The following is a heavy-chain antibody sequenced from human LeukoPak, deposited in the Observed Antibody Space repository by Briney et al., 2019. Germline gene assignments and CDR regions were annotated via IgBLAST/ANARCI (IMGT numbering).Heavy chain of an antibody. V-gene: IGHV3-23*01. CDR1: GFTFSNYG. CDR2: ISDTGGNT. Sequence: PGGSLRLSCAASGFTFSNYGMTWVRQAPGKGLEWVSAISDTGGNTYYADSVKGRLTISRDSPKNTLYLQMNSLRAEDTAVYYCAKGLPYEVGFDWWGQGTLVTVSS. J-gene: IGHJ4*02. CDR3: AKGLPYEVGFDW. D-gene: IGHD1-26*01.